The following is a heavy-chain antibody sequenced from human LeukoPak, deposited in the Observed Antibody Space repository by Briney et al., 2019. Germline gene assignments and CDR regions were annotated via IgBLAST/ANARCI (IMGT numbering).Heavy chain of an antibody. D-gene: IGHD3-10*01. CDR3: AKVTVVLLWFWELPS. Sequence: PGGSLRLSCAASGFTFSSYAMSWVRQAPGKGLEWVSAISGSGGSTYYADSVKGRFTISRDNSKNTLYLQMNSLRAEDTAVYYCAKVTVVLLWFWELPSWGQGTLVTVSS. CDR1: GFTFSSYA. CDR2: ISGSGGST. J-gene: IGHJ4*02. V-gene: IGHV3-23*01.